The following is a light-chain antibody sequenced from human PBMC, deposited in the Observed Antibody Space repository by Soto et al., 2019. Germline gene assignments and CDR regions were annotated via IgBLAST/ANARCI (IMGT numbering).Light chain of an antibody. CDR1: QSVSTN. J-gene: IGKJ2*01. CDR3: HQYNNWPPYT. Sequence: EIVMTQSPATLSVFPGERATLSCRASQSVSTNLAWYQQKPGQAPRLLIYGASARAPAIPAWFSGSGSGTEFTLSISSLQSEDFAVYYSHQYNNWPPYTFGQGTKLEIK. CDR2: GAS. V-gene: IGKV3-15*01.